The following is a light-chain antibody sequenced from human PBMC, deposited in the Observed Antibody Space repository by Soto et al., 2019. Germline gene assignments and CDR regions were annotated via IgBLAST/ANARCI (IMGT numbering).Light chain of an antibody. V-gene: IGKV3-15*01. CDR2: GAS. J-gene: IGKJ1*01. CDR1: QSVCAN. CDR3: QQYNSWPRT. Sequence: EIVRTHTPATMSVSPGDRANPSCRPSQSVCANLAWYQQKPAQATRLLIYGASTRATGIPARCGGSGSGTEFTLTISSLQSEDFAVYYCQQYNSWPRTFGQGTKVEIK.